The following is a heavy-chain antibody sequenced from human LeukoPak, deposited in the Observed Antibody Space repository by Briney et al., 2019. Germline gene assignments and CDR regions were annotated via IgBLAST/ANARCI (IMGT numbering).Heavy chain of an antibody. Sequence: SETLSLTCAVSGGSISSGGYSWSWIRQPPGKGLEWIGYIYHSGSTYYNPSLKSRVTISVDTSKNQFSLKLSSVTAADTAVYYCARARGGYYYYGMDVWGQGTTVTVSS. CDR3: ARARGGYYYYGMDV. CDR2: IYHSGST. D-gene: IGHD2-15*01. CDR1: GGSISSGGYS. V-gene: IGHV4-30-2*01. J-gene: IGHJ6*02.